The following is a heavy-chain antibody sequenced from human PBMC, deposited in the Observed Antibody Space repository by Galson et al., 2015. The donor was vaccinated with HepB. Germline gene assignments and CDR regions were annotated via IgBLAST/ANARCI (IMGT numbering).Heavy chain of an antibody. Sequence: SVKVSCKASGGTFSSYTISWVRQAPGQGLEWMGRIIPILGIANYAQKFQGRVTITADKSTSTAYMELSSLRSEDTAVYYCARALDYGSSLGAFDIWGQGTMVTVSS. V-gene: IGHV1-69*02. CDR2: IIPILGIA. CDR1: GGTFSSYT. J-gene: IGHJ3*02. CDR3: ARALDYGSSLGAFDI. D-gene: IGHD3-10*01.